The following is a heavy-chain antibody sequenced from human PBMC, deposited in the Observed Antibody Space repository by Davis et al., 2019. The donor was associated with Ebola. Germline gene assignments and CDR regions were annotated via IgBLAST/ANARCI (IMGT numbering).Heavy chain of an antibody. CDR3: ARGEHDSSNYSFGQ. CDR2: VYSGGIT. CDR1: GFSVNDNY. V-gene: IGHV3-66*01. Sequence: PGGSLRLSCAVSGFSVNDNYMTWARQAPGKGLQWVSVVYSGGITYYEDSVKGRFSISRDNSKNTLYLQMKSLRAEDTAVYYCARGEHDSSNYSFGQWGPGTLVTVSS. J-gene: IGHJ4*02. D-gene: IGHD3-22*01.